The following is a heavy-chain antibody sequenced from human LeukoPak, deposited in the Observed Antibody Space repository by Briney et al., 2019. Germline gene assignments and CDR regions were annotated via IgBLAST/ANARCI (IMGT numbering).Heavy chain of an antibody. V-gene: IGHV3-30*18. J-gene: IGHJ1*01. CDR2: ISYDGSNK. Sequence: PGGSLRLSCAASGFTFSSYGMHWVRQAPGKGLEWVAVISYDGSNKYYADSVKGRFTISRDNSKNTLYLQMNSLRAEDTAVYYCAKAVWEQQLAHPEYFQHWGQGTLVTVSS. D-gene: IGHD6-13*01. CDR1: GFTFSSYG. CDR3: AKAVWEQQLAHPEYFQH.